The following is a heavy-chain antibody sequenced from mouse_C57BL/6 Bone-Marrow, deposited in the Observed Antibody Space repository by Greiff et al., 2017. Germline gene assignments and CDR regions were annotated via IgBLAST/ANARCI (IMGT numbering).Heavy chain of an antibody. D-gene: IGHD1-1*01. Sequence: QVQLQQPGAELVKPGASVKLSCKASGYTFTSYWMHWVKQRPGQGLEWIGMIHPNSGSTNYNEKFKSKATLTVDKPSSTAYMQLSSLTSEDSAVYYCARFSFYYGSYFDYWGQGTTLTVSS. CDR3: ARFSFYYGSYFDY. CDR1: GYTFTSYW. V-gene: IGHV1-64*01. CDR2: IHPNSGST. J-gene: IGHJ2*01.